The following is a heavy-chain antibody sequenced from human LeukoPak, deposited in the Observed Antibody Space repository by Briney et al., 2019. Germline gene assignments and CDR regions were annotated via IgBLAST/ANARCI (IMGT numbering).Heavy chain of an antibody. D-gene: IGHD5-12*01. Sequence: ASVKVSCKASGYTFTSYDITWVRQVTGQGLEWMGWMNPNSGHTDYAQKLQGRVTMTTDTSTSTAYMELRSLRSDDTAVYYCASDIVATTTREYFQHWGQGTLVTVSS. CDR2: MNPNSGHT. V-gene: IGHV1-18*01. J-gene: IGHJ1*01. CDR3: ASDIVATTTREYFQH. CDR1: GYTFTSYD.